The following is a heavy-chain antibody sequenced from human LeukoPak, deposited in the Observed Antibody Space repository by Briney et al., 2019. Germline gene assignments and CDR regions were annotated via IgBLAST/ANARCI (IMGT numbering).Heavy chain of an antibody. Sequence: GGSLRLSCAASGFTFSSSGMHWVRQAPGKGLEWVAFDGTSKYYADSVKGRITISRDNSKNTVYLQMNSLRAEDTAVYYCAKETRGSYSDYWGQGTLVTVSS. D-gene: IGHD1-26*01. CDR2: DGTSK. CDR3: AKETRGSYSDY. V-gene: IGHV3-30*02. CDR1: GFTFSSSG. J-gene: IGHJ4*02.